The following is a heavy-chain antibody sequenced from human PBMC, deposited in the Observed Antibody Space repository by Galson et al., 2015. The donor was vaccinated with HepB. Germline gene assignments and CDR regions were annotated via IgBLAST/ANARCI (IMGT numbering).Heavy chain of an antibody. CDR3: ARCLGIAVAGTADAFDI. CDR2: IIPIFGTA. CDR1: GGTFSSYA. Sequence: SVKVSCKASGGTFSSYAISWVRQAPGQGLEWMGGIIPIFGTANYAQKFQGRVTITADESTSTAYMELSSLRSEDTAVYYCARCLGIAVAGTADAFDIWGQGTMVTVSS. J-gene: IGHJ3*02. V-gene: IGHV1-69*13. D-gene: IGHD6-19*01.